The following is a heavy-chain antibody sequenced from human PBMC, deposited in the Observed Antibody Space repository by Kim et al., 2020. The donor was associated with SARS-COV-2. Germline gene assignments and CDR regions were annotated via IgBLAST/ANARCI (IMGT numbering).Heavy chain of an antibody. CDR3: ARAGPAATVWFDP. Sequence: SETLSLTCTVSGGSISSSSYYWGWIRQPPGKGLEWIGSIYYSGSTYYNPSLKSRVTISVDTSKNQFSLKLSSVTAADTAVYYCARAGPAATVWFDPWGQGTLVTVSS. CDR1: GGSISSSSYY. D-gene: IGHD2-2*01. J-gene: IGHJ5*02. V-gene: IGHV4-39*07. CDR2: IYYSGST.